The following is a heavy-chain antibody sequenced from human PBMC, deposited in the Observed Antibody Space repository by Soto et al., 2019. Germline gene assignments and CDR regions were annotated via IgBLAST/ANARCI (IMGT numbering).Heavy chain of an antibody. V-gene: IGHV1-69*13. CDR2: IIPIFGTA. Sequence: ASVKVSCKASGGTFSSYAISWVRQAPGQGFEWMGGIIPIFGTANYAQKFQGRVTITADESTSTAYMELSSLRSEDTAVYYCARDGGVYDYSPFDYWGQGTLVTVSS. D-gene: IGHD4-4*01. CDR1: GGTFSSYA. CDR3: ARDGGVYDYSPFDY. J-gene: IGHJ4*02.